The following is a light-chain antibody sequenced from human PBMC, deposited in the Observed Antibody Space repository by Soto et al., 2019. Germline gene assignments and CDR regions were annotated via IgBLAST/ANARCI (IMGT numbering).Light chain of an antibody. V-gene: IGKV1-5*03. CDR2: KAS. J-gene: IGKJ1*01. CDR3: QQYNSYPWT. CDR1: QSIGTW. Sequence: DIQMTQSPSTLSASVGDRVTITCRASQSIGTWLAWYQQKPGKAPNLLIYKASNLESGVPSRFSGSGSGTESTLTISSLQPHDFATYYCQQYNSYPWTFGQGTKVEIK.